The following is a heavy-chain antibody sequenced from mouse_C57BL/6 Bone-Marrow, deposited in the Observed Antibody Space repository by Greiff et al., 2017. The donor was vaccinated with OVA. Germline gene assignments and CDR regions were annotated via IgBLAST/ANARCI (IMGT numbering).Heavy chain of an antibody. CDR1: GFTFTDYY. CDR3: ARSYSNEAMDY. V-gene: IGHV7-3*01. J-gene: IGHJ4*01. Sequence: EVHLVESGGGLVQPGGSLSLSCAASGFTFTDYYMSWVRQPPGKALEWLGFIRNKANGYTTEYSASVKGRFTISRDNSQSILYLQMNALRAEDSATYYCARSYSNEAMDYWGQGTSVTVSS. CDR2: IRNKANGYTT. D-gene: IGHD2-5*01.